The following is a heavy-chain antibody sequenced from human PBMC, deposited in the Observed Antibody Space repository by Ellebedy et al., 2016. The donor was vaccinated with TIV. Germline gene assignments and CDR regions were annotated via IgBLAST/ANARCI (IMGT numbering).Heavy chain of an antibody. V-gene: IGHV3-21*04. Sequence: GESLKISCAASGFTFSSYWMHWVRQAPGKGLEWVSSISSSSSYIYYADSVKGRFTISRDNSKNSVYLQMNSLRAEDTAVYYCAKDTVDDGYWDFDSWGQGTLVTVSS. D-gene: IGHD2-15*01. CDR2: ISSSSSYI. J-gene: IGHJ4*02. CDR3: AKDTVDDGYWDFDS. CDR1: GFTFSSYW.